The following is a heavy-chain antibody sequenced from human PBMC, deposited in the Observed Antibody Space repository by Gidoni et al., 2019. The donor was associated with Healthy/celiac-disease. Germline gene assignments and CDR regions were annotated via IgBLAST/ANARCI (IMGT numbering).Heavy chain of an antibody. Sequence: EVQLVESGGGLVTPGASLRLSCAASGFTFSSYSMNWVRQAPGKGLEWVSSISSSSSYIYYADSVKGRFTISRDNAKNSLYLQMNSLRAEDTAVYYCARPRGRDGYNCFHYWGQGTLVTVSS. CDR2: ISSSSSYI. V-gene: IGHV3-21*01. CDR1: GFTFSSYS. CDR3: ARPRGRDGYNCFHY. D-gene: IGHD5-12*01. J-gene: IGHJ4*02.